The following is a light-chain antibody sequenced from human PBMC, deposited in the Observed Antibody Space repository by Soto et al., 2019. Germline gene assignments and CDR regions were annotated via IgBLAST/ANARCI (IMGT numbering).Light chain of an antibody. V-gene: IGLV1-47*01. CDR2: XXN. CDR1: SSXIGSNY. Sequence: QSVLXQXPSASGTPGXXXXISXSGSSSXIGSNYVYWYQQLPGTAPKLLXXXXNQRPSGVPDRFSGSKSGTSASLAISGLRSEDEADYYCAAWDDSLSGHVVFGGGTKLTVL. CDR3: AAWDDSLSGHVV. J-gene: IGLJ2*01.